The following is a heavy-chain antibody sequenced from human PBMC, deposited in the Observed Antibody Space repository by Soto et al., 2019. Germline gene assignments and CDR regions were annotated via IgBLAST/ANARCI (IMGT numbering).Heavy chain of an antibody. J-gene: IGHJ3*02. CDR2: IIPILGIA. D-gene: IGHD3-16*02. CDR1: GGTFSSYT. V-gene: IGHV1-69*02. Sequence: QVQLVQSGAEVKKPGSSVKVSCKASGGTFSSYTISWVRQAPGQGLEWMGRIIPILGIANYAQKFQGRVTITADKSTSTAYMELSSLRSEDTAVYSCASVQLGELSFIELDAFDIWGQGTMVTVSS. CDR3: ASVQLGELSFIELDAFDI.